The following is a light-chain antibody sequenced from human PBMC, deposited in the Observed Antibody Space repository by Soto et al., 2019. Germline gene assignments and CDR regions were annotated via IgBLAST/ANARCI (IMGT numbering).Light chain of an antibody. CDR2: DAS. CDR1: QSVSSY. CDR3: QQRSNWPRT. J-gene: IGKJ1*01. V-gene: IGKV3-11*01. Sequence: DILMTKSPVTLSLSPGERAPLSCRASQSVSSYLAWYQQKPGQAPRLLIYDASNRATGIPARFSGSGSGTDFTLTISSLEPEDFAVYYCQQRSNWPRTLGQGTKVAIK.